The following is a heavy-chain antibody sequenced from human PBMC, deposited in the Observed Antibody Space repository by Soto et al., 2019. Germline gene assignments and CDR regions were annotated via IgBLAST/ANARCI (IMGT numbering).Heavy chain of an antibody. CDR3: ASSDYGDYVSFDY. CDR2: ISTSSYT. V-gene: IGHV3-21*01. J-gene: IGHJ4*02. D-gene: IGHD4-17*01. CDR1: GFTFXRYS. Sequence: GGSLRLSCASSGFTFXRYSMNWVRQAPGKGLEWVSSISTSSYTYYADSVKGRFTISRDNAKNSLYLQMNSLIADDTAVYYCASSDYGDYVSFDYWGQGTLVTVSS.